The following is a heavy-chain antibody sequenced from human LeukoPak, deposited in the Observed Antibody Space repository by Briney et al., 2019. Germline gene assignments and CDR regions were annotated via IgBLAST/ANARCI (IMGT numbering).Heavy chain of an antibody. Sequence: GGSLRVSCAASGFTFSTYWMSWVRAAPGKGLEWVANINQDGGEKNYVDSVERRFTISRDNAKNSLYLQINSLRAEDTAAYYCARDLRGFDYWGQRTLVTVSS. CDR2: INQDGGEK. CDR3: ARDLRGFDY. J-gene: IGHJ4*02. CDR1: GFTFSTYW. V-gene: IGHV3-7*01.